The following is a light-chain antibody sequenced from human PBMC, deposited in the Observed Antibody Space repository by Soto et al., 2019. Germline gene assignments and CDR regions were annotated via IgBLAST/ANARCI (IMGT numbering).Light chain of an antibody. CDR2: SAS. CDR1: QQITDA. J-gene: IGKJ4*01. CDR3: QVYNRLPLT. V-gene: IGKV1-27*01. Sequence: QVTQSPSSLSASVGDTVSISCRTSQQITDALAWYQQKPGTPPNLLISSASTLISGIPSRFIGSGFGTNFTLTINSLQPEDFATYYCQVYNRLPLTFCGGTKVDFK.